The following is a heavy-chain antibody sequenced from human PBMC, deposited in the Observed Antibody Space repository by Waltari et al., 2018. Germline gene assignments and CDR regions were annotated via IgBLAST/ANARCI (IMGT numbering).Heavy chain of an antibody. D-gene: IGHD3-22*01. J-gene: IGHJ4*02. Sequence: EVQLVESGGGLVQPGGSLRLSCAASGFTFSSYRMHWVRPAPGKGLEWVSYISSSSSTIYYADSVKGRFTISRDNAKNSLYLQMNSLRAEDTAVYYCARNGYDSSGSIDYWGQGTLVTVSS. V-gene: IGHV3-48*01. CDR3: ARNGYDSSGSIDY. CDR2: ISSSSSTI. CDR1: GFTFSSYR.